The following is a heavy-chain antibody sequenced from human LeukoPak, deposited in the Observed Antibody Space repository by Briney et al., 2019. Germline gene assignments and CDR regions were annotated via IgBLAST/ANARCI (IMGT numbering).Heavy chain of an antibody. D-gene: IGHD3-10*01. V-gene: IGHV3-66*01. Sequence: TGGSLTLSCAASGFTVSGNYMSWVRQAPGKGLEWVSIIYSGGSTYNSASVKGRFTISRDNSKNALYLQMNSLRGEDTAVYYCARGVLRGVYDYWGQGTLVTVSS. CDR2: IYSGGST. J-gene: IGHJ4*02. CDR3: ARGVLRGVYDY. CDR1: GFTVSGNY.